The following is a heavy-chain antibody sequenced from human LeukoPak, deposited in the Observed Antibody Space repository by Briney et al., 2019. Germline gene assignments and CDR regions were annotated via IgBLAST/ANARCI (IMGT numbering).Heavy chain of an antibody. J-gene: IGHJ4*02. CDR2: ISYDGTNK. D-gene: IGHD6-19*01. CDR3: VREGDSSGWASFDN. CDR1: GFNFSRFS. V-gene: IGHV3-30*09. Sequence: PGRSLRLSCAASGFNFSRFSIHWVRQAPGEGLEWVAVISYDGTNKYYADRVKGRFAISRDNSKNTLYLQMNSLRGEDTAVYHCVREGDSSGWASFDNWGQGTLVTVSS.